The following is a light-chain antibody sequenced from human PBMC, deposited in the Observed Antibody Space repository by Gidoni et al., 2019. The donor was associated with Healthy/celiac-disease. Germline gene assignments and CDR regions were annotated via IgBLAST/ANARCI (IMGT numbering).Light chain of an antibody. CDR1: QSISSY. CDR3: QQSYSTPRT. CDR2: AAS. Sequence: DIQMTQSPSSPSASVGDRVTITCRASQSISSYLNCYQQKPGKAPKLLIYAASSLQSGVPSRFSGSGYGTDFTLTISSLQPEEFATYYCQQSYSTPRTFGQGTKVEIK. V-gene: IGKV1-39*01. J-gene: IGKJ1*01.